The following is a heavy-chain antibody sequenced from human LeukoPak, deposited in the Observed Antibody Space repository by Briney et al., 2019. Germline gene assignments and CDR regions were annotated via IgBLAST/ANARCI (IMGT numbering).Heavy chain of an antibody. J-gene: IGHJ4*02. V-gene: IGHV4-34*01. CDR3: ARASLIRYFDY. CDR1: GGSFSGYY. CDR2: INHSGST. D-gene: IGHD2-8*01. Sequence: PSETLSLTCAVYGGSFSGYYWSWIRRPPGKGLEWIGEINHSGSTNYNPSLKSRVTISVDTSKNQFSLKLSSVTAADTAVYYCARASLIRYFDYWGQGTLVTVSS.